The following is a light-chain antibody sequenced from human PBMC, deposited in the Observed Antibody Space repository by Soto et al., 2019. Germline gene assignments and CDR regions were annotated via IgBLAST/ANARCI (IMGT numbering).Light chain of an antibody. CDR3: CSYAGSSTYV. CDR1: SSDVGSYDF. V-gene: IGLV2-23*01. J-gene: IGLJ1*01. Sequence: QSVLAQPASVSGSTGQSITISCTGTSSDVGSYDFVSWYQQHPGKAPKLMIFDASKRPSGVSNRFSGSKSGNTASLTISGLQAEDEADYYCCSYAGSSTYVFGSGTKVTVL. CDR2: DAS.